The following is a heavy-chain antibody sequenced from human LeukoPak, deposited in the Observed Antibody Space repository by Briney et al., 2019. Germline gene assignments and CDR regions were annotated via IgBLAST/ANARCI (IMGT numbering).Heavy chain of an antibody. Sequence: SCKASGFTFSSYAMHWVRQAPGKGLEWVAVISYDGSNKYYADSVKGRFTISRDNSKNTLYLQMNSLRAEDTAVYYCARSPLFELYPLDYWGQGTLVTVSS. CDR1: GFTFSSYA. J-gene: IGHJ4*02. D-gene: IGHD2-2*02. CDR3: ARSPLFELYPLDY. CDR2: ISYDGSNK. V-gene: IGHV3-30-3*01.